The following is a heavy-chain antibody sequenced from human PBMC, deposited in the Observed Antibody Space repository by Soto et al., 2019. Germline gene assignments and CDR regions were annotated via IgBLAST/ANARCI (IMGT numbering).Heavy chain of an antibody. CDR1: GYSFTSYW. V-gene: IGHV5-10-1*01. Sequence: GESLKISCKGSGYSFTSYWISWVRQMPGKGWEWMGRIDPSDSYTNYSPSFQGHVTISADKSTSTAYLQWSSLKASDTAMYYCASCPLGGYSYYGMDVSGQGTTVTVSS. J-gene: IGHJ6*02. CDR3: ASCPLGGYSYYGMDV. CDR2: IDPSDSYT. D-gene: IGHD3-16*01.